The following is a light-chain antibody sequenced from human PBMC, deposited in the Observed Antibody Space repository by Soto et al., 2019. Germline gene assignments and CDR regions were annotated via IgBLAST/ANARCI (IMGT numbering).Light chain of an antibody. J-gene: IGKJ1*01. Sequence: EIVMTQSPATLSVSPGERATLSCRASQSVSSNLAWYQQKPGQAPRLLIYGASTRATGIPARFSVSVSGTEFTITISSLQPEDSLVYYCLHHNNFPRTFGQGTKVEIQ. CDR1: QSVSSN. V-gene: IGKV3-15*01. CDR3: LHHNNFPRT. CDR2: GAS.